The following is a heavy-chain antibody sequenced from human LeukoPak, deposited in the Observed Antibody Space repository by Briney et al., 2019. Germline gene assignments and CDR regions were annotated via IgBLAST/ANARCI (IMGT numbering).Heavy chain of an antibody. CDR2: IWYDGSNK. CDR1: GFTFSSYG. J-gene: IGHJ4*02. Sequence: PGGSLRLSCAASGFTFSSYGMHWVRQAPGKGLEWVAVIWYDGSNKYYADSVKGRFTISRDNSKNTLFLQMNSLRAEDTAVYYCAKDTTWIQLWFAYWGQGTLVTVSS. D-gene: IGHD5-18*01. V-gene: IGHV3-33*06. CDR3: AKDTTWIQLWFAY.